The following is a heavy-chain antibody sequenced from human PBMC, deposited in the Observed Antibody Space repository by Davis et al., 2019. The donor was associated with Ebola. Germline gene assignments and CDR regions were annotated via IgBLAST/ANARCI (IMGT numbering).Heavy chain of an antibody. D-gene: IGHD1-26*01. CDR1: GYTFTGDY. V-gene: IGHV1-2*02. CDR2: ISPNSGAT. CDR3: ARGVGATDWFDP. J-gene: IGHJ5*02. Sequence: ASVKVSCKASGYTFTGDYMHWVRQAPGQGLEWMGWISPNSGATIYAQRFQGRVTMTRDTSINTAYMELSRLKSDDTAVYYCARGVGATDWFDPWGQGTLVTVSS.